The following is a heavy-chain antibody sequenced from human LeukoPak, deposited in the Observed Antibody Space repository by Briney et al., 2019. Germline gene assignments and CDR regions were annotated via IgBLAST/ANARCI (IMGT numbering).Heavy chain of an antibody. CDR2: IYHSGST. Sequence: SETLSLTCAVSGYSISSGYYWGWIRQPPGKGLEWIGSIYHSGSTYYNPSLRSRVTISVDTSKNQFSLKLSSVTAADTAMYYCARAGIGIRYYMDVWGKGTTVTVSS. D-gene: IGHD3-10*01. CDR1: GYSISSGYY. CDR3: ARAGIGIRYYMDV. V-gene: IGHV4-38-2*01. J-gene: IGHJ6*03.